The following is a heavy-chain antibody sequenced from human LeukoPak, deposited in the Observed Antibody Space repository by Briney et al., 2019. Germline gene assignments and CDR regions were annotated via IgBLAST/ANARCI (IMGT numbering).Heavy chain of an antibody. Sequence: SETLSLTCAVYGGSFSGYYWSWIRQAPGKGLEWIGEIQPSGSTNYNPSLKSRVTISVDTSKNQFSLKLSSVTAADTAVYYCAGRRPSIAARPGLDYWGQGTLVTVSS. CDR2: IQPSGST. CDR3: AGRRPSIAARPGLDY. J-gene: IGHJ4*02. V-gene: IGHV4-34*01. D-gene: IGHD6-6*01. CDR1: GGSFSGYY.